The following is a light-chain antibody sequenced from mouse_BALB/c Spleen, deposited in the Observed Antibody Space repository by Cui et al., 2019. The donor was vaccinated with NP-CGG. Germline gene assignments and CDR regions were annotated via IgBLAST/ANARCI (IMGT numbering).Light chain of an antibody. Sequence: VVTQDSALTTSPGETVTLTCRSSTGAVTTSNYANWVQEKPDHLFTGLIGGTNNRPPGVPARFSGSLIGDKAALTITGAQTEDEAIYFCALWYSNHWVFGGGTKLTVL. J-gene: IGLJ1*01. V-gene: IGLV1*01. CDR1: TGAVTTSNY. CDR3: ALWYSNHWV. CDR2: GTN.